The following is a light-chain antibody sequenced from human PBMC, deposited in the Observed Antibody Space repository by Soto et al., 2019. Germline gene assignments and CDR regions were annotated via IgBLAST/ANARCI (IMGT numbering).Light chain of an antibody. J-gene: IGKJ1*01. CDR2: GGS. V-gene: IGKV3-20*01. CDR1: QSVGSRW. Sequence: EIVLTQSPGTVSLSPGERATLSCRASQSVGSRWLAWYQQKPGQAPRVLIYGGSNRATGIPDRFSGSGSGTDFTLTISRLEPEDFEVDYCQQYYSSRTFGQGTKVEMK. CDR3: QQYYSSRT.